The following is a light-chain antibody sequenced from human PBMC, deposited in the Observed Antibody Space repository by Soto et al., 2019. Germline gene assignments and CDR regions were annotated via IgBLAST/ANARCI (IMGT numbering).Light chain of an antibody. CDR2: AAS. Sequence: DIQMTQSPSSLSASVGDRVTITCRASQSISSYLNWYQQKPGKAPKLLNYAASSLQSGVPSRFSASGSGTDFTLTISNLQLEDFATYYCQQSYTSPYTFGQGTRLEIK. V-gene: IGKV1-39*01. J-gene: IGKJ2*01. CDR1: QSISSY. CDR3: QQSYTSPYT.